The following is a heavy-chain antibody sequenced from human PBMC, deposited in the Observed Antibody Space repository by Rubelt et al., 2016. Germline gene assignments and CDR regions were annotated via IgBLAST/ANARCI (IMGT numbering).Heavy chain of an antibody. CDR3: VRGPDSLDISGFLH. Sequence: QVRLQQWGGGLLKASETLSLTCAVYGEPLSNYLWTWVRQSPGKGLEWIGEVSHRGGPNSIPSLEGRLTTSMDTSRNQVSMRLTSVGAADSATYYGVRGPDSLDISGFLHWGQGVPVTVS. D-gene: IGHD6-19*01. CDR2: VSHRGGP. CDR1: GEPLSNYL. V-gene: IGHV4-34*02. J-gene: IGHJ4*02.